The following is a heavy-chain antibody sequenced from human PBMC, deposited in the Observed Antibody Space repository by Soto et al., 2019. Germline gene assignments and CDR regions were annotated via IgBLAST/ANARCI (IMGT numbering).Heavy chain of an antibody. CDR1: GYSCTSYW. CDR3: ARLDRSSTSCYVQYNWFDP. J-gene: IGHJ5*02. Sequence: GESLKISCKGSGYSCTSYWLSWVRQMPGKVLEWMGRIDPSDSYTNYSPSFQGHVTISADKSISTAYLQWSSLKASDTAMYYCARLDRSSTSCYVQYNWFDPWGQGTLVTVSS. CDR2: IDPSDSYT. V-gene: IGHV5-10-1*01. D-gene: IGHD2-2*01.